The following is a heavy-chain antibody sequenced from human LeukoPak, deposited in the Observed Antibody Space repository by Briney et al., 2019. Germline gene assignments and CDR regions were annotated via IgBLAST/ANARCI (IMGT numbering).Heavy chain of an antibody. D-gene: IGHD3-10*01. Sequence: PGGSLRLSCAASGFTFSSYSMSWVRQAPGKGLEWVSAISGSGGSTYYADSVKGRFTISRDNSKNTLYLQMNSLRAEDTAVYYCAKSHKYGSGSYSPYYYGMDVWGQGTTVTVSS. CDR1: GFTFSSYS. CDR3: AKSHKYGSGSYSPYYYGMDV. V-gene: IGHV3-23*01. J-gene: IGHJ6*02. CDR2: ISGSGGST.